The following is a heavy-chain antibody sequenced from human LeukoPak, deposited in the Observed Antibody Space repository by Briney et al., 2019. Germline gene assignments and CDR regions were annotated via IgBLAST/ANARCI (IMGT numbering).Heavy chain of an antibody. CDR2: IYYSGST. Sequence: PSQTLSLTCTVSGGSISSGGYYWSWIRQHPGKGLEWIGYIYYSGSTYYNPSLKSRVTISVDTSKNQFSLKLSSVTAADTAVYYCARMGIFGVVSYYYYGMDVWGQGTTVTVSS. CDR1: GGSISSGGYY. CDR3: ARMGIFGVVSYYYYGMDV. V-gene: IGHV4-31*03. D-gene: IGHD3-3*01. J-gene: IGHJ6*02.